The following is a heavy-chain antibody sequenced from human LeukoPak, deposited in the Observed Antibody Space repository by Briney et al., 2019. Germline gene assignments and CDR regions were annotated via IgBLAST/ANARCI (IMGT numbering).Heavy chain of an antibody. D-gene: IGHD3-22*01. CDR2: INPSGGST. CDR3: ASSVGSYDSSGYYYEAFDI. CDR1: GYTFTSYG. V-gene: IGHV1-46*01. Sequence: ASVKVSCKASGYTFTSYGISWVRQAPGQGLEWMGIINPSGGSTSYAQKFQGRVTMTRDMSTSTVYMELSSLRSEDTAVYYCASSVGSYDSSGYYYEAFDIWDQGTMVTVSS. J-gene: IGHJ3*02.